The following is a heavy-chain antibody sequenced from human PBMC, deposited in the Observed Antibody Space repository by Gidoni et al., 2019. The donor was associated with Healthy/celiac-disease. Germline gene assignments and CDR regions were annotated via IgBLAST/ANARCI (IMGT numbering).Heavy chain of an antibody. V-gene: IGHV3-21*01. CDR2: ISISSSYI. CDR1: GFTVSSYS. J-gene: IGHJ6*02. D-gene: IGHD2-2*02. CDR3: ARDDCSSTSCYTDYYYYYDMDV. Sequence: EVQLVESGGGLVKPGGSRRLSCAAYGFTVSSYSMNGVRQAPGQGLEWVSSISISSSYIYYADSVKGRFTISRDNAKNSLYLQMNSLRAEDTAVYYCARDDCSSTSCYTDYYYYYDMDVWGQGTTFTVSS.